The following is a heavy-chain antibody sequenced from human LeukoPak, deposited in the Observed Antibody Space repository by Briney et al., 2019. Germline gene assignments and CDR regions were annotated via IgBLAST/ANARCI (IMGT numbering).Heavy chain of an antibody. D-gene: IGHD5-12*01. V-gene: IGHV3-64D*09. CDR1: GFTFSTYS. Sequence: GGTLRLSCSASGFTFSTYSMHCVRQSPGKGLEYVSAGSSNGGRTYYADSVQGRFTIPRDNSKNTLYLQMSGLRTEDTAVYYCVNFGNSGYDFHWGRGTLVTVSS. J-gene: IGHJ4*02. CDR3: VNFGNSGYDFH. CDR2: GSSNGGRT.